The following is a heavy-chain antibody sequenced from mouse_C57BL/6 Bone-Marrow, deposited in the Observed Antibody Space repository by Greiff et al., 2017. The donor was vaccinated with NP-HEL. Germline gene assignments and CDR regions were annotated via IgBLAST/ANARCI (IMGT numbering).Heavy chain of an antibody. CDR2: INPNNGGT. CDR1: GYTFTDYN. D-gene: IGHD1-1*01. CDR3: ARSAAFTTVVATDYAMDY. Sequence: VQLQQSGPELVKPGASVKIPCKASGYTFTDYNMDWVKQSHGKSLEWIGDINPNNGGTIYNQKFKGKATLTVDKSSSTAYMELRSLTSEDTAVYYCARSAAFTTVVATDYAMDYWGQGTSVTVSS. V-gene: IGHV1-18*01. J-gene: IGHJ4*01.